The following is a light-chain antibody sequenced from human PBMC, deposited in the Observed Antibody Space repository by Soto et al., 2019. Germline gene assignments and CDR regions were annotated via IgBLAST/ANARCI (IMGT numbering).Light chain of an antibody. CDR3: SSYITITWV. CDR1: SSDLGGFNY. J-gene: IGLJ3*02. CDR2: DVT. Sequence: QSVLTQPASVSGSPGQSITISCTGTSSDLGGFNYVSWYQQYPGKAPKLLIFDVTNRPSGVSSRFSGSKSGNTASLTISGLQAEDEADYYCSSYITITWVFGGGTKLTVL. V-gene: IGLV2-14*01.